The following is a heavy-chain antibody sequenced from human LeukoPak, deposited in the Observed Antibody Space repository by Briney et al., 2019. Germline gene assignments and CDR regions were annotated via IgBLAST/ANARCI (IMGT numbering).Heavy chain of an antibody. J-gene: IGHJ1*01. CDR3: ARAGGAATDEYFQH. V-gene: IGHV4-39*07. D-gene: IGHD2-15*01. CDR2: IYYSGST. CDR1: GGSVSSYY. Sequence: PSETLSLTCTVSGGSVSSYYWGWIRQPPGKGLEWIGSIYYSGSTYYNPSLKSRVTISVDTSKNQFSLKLSSVTAADTAVYYCARAGGAATDEYFQHWGQGTLVTVSS.